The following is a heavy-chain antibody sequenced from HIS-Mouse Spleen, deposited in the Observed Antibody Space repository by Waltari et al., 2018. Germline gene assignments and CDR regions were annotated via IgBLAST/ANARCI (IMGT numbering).Heavy chain of an antibody. D-gene: IGHD6-13*01. CDR2: IYYSGST. J-gene: IGHJ2*01. V-gene: IGHV4-39*07. CDR1: GCSISSSSSY. Sequence: QLQLQESGPGLVKPSETLSLTCPVSGCSISSSSSYWGWIRQPPGKGVEWIGSIYYSGSTYYNPSLKSRVTISVDTSKNQFSLKLSSVTAADTAVYYCAREIPYSSSWYDWYFDLWGRGTLVTVSS. CDR3: AREIPYSSSWYDWYFDL.